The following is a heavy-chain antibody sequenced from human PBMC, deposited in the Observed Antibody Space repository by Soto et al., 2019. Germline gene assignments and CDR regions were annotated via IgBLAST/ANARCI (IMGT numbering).Heavy chain of an antibody. J-gene: IGHJ4*02. CDR3: ARGSSYTSPEF. CDR1: GGCISDYY. V-gene: IGHV4-4*07. D-gene: IGHD2-2*02. CDR2: IYSSGRT. Sequence: EALPVTSTVSGGCISDYYWCWIRQPAGKGLELIGRIYSSGRTNYSPSLKSRVTMSIDTSKRQVSMKLNSVTAADTAVYYCARGSSYTSPEFGGQGTLVTVSS.